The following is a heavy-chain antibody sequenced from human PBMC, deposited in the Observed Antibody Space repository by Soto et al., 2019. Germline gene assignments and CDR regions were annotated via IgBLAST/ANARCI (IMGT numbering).Heavy chain of an antibody. V-gene: IGHV1-18*04. J-gene: IGHJ4*02. CDR3: ARDQTRLTSSGWYVVRASSQDY. D-gene: IGHD6-19*01. Sequence: QVQLVQSGAEVKKPGASVKVSCKASGYTFTSYGISWVRQAPGQGLEWMGWISAYNGNTNYAQKLQGRVTMTTDTSTSTAYMELRSLRSDDTAVHYCARDQTRLTSSGWYVVRASSQDYWGQGTLVTVSS. CDR2: ISAYNGNT. CDR1: GYTFTSYG.